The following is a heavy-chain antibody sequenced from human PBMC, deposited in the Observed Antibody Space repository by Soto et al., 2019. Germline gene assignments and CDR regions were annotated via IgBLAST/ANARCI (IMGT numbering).Heavy chain of an antibody. J-gene: IGHJ4*02. Sequence: QVQLQQWGAGLLKPSETLSLTCAVYGGSFSGYYWSWIRQPTGKGLEWIGEINHSGSTNYNPSLKSRVTISVDTSKNQFSLKLSSVTAADTAVYYCARGGFGYQLLAYYFDYWGQGTLVTVSS. CDR2: INHSGST. CDR3: ARGGFGYQLLAYYFDY. V-gene: IGHV4-34*01. D-gene: IGHD2-2*01. CDR1: GGSFSGYY.